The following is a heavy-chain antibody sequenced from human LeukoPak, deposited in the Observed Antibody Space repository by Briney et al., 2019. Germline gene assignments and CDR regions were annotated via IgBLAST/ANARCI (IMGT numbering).Heavy chain of an antibody. CDR3: ARGPSSGWYLGAFDI. D-gene: IGHD6-19*01. V-gene: IGHV4-34*01. CDR1: GGSFSGYY. J-gene: IGHJ3*02. Sequence: SETLSLTCAVYGGSFSGYYWSWIRQPPGKGLEWIGEINHSGSTNYNPSLKSRVTISVDTSKNQFSLKLSSVTAADTAVYYCARGPSSGWYLGAFDIWGQGTMVTVSS. CDR2: INHSGST.